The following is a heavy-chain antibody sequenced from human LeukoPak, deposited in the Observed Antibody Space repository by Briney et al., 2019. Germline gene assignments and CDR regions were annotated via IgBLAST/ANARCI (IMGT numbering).Heavy chain of an antibody. D-gene: IGHD1-26*01. V-gene: IGHV3-30*18. CDR3: AKVVGGSYTDDAFDI. Sequence: PGGSLRLSCAASGFTFSSYGMHWVRQAPGKGLVWVAVISYDGSNKYYADSVKGRFTISRDNSKNTLYLQMNSLRAEDTAVYYCAKVVGGSYTDDAFDIWGQGTMVTVSS. J-gene: IGHJ3*02. CDR1: GFTFSSYG. CDR2: ISYDGSNK.